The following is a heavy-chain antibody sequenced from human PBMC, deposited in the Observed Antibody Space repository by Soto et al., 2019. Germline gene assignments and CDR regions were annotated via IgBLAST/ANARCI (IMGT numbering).Heavy chain of an antibody. Sequence: SETLSLTCTVFGGSVSIGDYLWSWIRQRPGKGLEWIGYIHDSGNTYYNPSLKSRVTIPLDTSKNQFSLKVTSMTAADTAVYFCARARGGDSGDYASLFDRWGQGNLVTVS. CDR3: ARARGGDSGDYASLFDR. D-gene: IGHD4-17*01. J-gene: IGHJ5*02. CDR2: IHDSGNT. CDR1: GGSVSIGDYL. V-gene: IGHV4-30-4*01.